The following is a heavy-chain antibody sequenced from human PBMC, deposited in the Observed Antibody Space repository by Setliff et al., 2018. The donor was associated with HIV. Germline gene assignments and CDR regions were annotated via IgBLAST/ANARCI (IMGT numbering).Heavy chain of an antibody. CDR2: ISAYNGNT. J-gene: IGHJ4*02. CDR3: AVPHCSSTSCLKGYYFDY. CDR1: GYTFTSYG. D-gene: IGHD2-2*01. V-gene: IGHV1-18*01. Sequence: ASVKVSCKASGYTFTSYGISWVRQAPGQGLEWMGWISAYNGNTNYAQKLQGRVNMTTDTSTSTAYMELRSLRSDDTAVYYCAVPHCSSTSCLKGYYFDYWGQGTLVTVSS.